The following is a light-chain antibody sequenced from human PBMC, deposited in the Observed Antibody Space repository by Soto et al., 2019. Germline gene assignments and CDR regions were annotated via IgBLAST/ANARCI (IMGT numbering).Light chain of an antibody. CDR1: QSVNSH. CDR3: QQYNNWPGT. Sequence: IVMTQSPATLPVSPGERATLSCRTSQSVNSHLAWYQHKPGQAPRLLIYGASSRATGIPTSFSGSGSGTEFTLTIDSLQSEDFAIYFCQQYNNWPGTFGGGTKVEIK. CDR2: GAS. V-gene: IGKV3-15*01. J-gene: IGKJ4*01.